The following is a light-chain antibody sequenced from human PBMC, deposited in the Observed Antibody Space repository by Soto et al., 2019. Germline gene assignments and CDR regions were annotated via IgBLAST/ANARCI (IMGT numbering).Light chain of an antibody. CDR2: GVS. Sequence: EIVLTQSPGTLSLSPGERVTLSCRASQSVTSNYLAWYQQKPGQAPRLLIYGVSSRATGIPDRFSGSGSGTDFTLTISTLEPEDFAVYFCQQYGRSPLTFGGGTKVEIK. CDR1: QSVTSNY. V-gene: IGKV3-20*01. J-gene: IGKJ4*01. CDR3: QQYGRSPLT.